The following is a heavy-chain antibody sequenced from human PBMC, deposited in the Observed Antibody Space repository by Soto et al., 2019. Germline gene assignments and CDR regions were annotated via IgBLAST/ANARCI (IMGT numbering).Heavy chain of an antibody. CDR2: ISTNSRYI. J-gene: IGHJ4*02. V-gene: IGHV3-11*06. D-gene: IGHD3-10*01. CDR1: GFNFSDYY. CDR3: ARGLGGSDFIAY. Sequence: QVQLVESGGGLVKPGGSLRLSCAVSGFNFSDYYMTWIRQAPGKGLEWISYISTNSRYIKYADSIKGRFTISRDNAKSSLYLQMNSLRAEDTAIYYCARGLGGSDFIAYWGQGTLVTVSS.